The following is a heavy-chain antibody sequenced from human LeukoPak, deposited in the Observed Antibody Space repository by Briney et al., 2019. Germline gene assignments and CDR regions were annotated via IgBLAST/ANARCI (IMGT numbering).Heavy chain of an antibody. J-gene: IGHJ6*02. Sequence: GGSLRLSCAASGFTFRTYAMHWVRQAPGKGLQWVTVISYDGSNKYYADSVKGRFTISRDNSKNTLYLQINSLRAEDTAVYYCARDDWRRFGELPTGAMDVWGQGTTVTVSS. CDR2: ISYDGSNK. CDR3: ARDDWRRFGELPTGAMDV. CDR1: GFTFRTYA. D-gene: IGHD3-10*01. V-gene: IGHV3-30*01.